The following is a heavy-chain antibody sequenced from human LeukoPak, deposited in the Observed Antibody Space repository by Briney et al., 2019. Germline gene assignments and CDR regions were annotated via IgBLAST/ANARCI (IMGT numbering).Heavy chain of an antibody. Sequence: GGSLRLSCAASGFTFSTYAMTWVRQAPGKGLEWVSAIGGSAGSTNYADSVKGRFTISRDNSKNTLYLQMNSLRAEDAAVYYCAKVPYSSSSYAFDIWGQGTMVTVSS. J-gene: IGHJ3*02. CDR3: AKVPYSSSSYAFDI. D-gene: IGHD6-6*01. CDR2: IGGSAGST. CDR1: GFTFSTYA. V-gene: IGHV3-23*01.